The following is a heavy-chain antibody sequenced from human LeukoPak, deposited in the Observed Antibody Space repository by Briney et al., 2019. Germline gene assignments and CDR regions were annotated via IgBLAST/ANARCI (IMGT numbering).Heavy chain of an antibody. J-gene: IGHJ4*02. Sequence: GGSLRLSRAASGFTFSNAWMSWVRQAPGKGLEWVGRIKSKTGGGTTDYAAPVKGRFTISRDDSKNTLYLRMNSLQTEDTAVYYCSPEDDWGQGTLVTVSS. CDR1: GFTFSNAW. V-gene: IGHV3-15*01. CDR2: IKSKTGGGTT. CDR3: SPEDD.